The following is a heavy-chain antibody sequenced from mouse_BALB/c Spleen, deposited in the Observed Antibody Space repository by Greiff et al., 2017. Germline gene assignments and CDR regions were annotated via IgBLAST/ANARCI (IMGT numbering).Heavy chain of an antibody. CDR3: ASYRYDDYAMDY. CDR2: IYPGNVNT. D-gene: IGHD2-14*01. CDR1: GYTFTSYY. J-gene: IGHJ4*01. Sequence: QVQLKQSGPELVKPGASVRISCKASGYTFTSYYIHWVKQRPGQGLEWIGWIYPGNVNTKYNEKFKGKATLTADKSSSTAYMQLSSLTSEDSAVYFCASYRYDDYAMDYWGQGTSVTVSS. V-gene: IGHV1S56*01.